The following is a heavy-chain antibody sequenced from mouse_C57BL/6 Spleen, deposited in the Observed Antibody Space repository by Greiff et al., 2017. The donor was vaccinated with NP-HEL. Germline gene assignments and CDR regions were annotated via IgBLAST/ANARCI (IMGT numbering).Heavy chain of an antibody. CDR2: ISDGGSYT. J-gene: IGHJ4*01. D-gene: IGHD2-3*01. CDR1: GFTFSSYA. Sequence: EVQVVESGGGLVKPGGSLKLSCAASGFTFSSYAMSWVRQTPEKRLEWVATISDGGSYTYYPDNVKGRFTISRDNAKNNLYLQMSHLKSEDTAMYYCARGYDGYSYAMDYWGQGTSVTVSS. CDR3: ARGYDGYSYAMDY. V-gene: IGHV5-4*01.